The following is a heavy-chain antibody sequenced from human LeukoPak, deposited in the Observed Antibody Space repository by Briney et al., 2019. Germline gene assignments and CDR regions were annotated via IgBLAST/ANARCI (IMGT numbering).Heavy chain of an antibody. V-gene: IGHV3-23*01. Sequence: PGGSLRLSCAASGFTFSSYAMSWVRQAPGKGLEWVSAISGSGGSTYYADSVKGRFTISRDNSKNTLYLQMNSLRAEDTAVYYCAKVDRPYYYDSSGSYYFDYWGQGTLVTVSS. CDR2: ISGSGGST. D-gene: IGHD3-22*01. CDR1: GFTFSSYA. J-gene: IGHJ4*02. CDR3: AKVDRPYYYDSSGSYYFDY.